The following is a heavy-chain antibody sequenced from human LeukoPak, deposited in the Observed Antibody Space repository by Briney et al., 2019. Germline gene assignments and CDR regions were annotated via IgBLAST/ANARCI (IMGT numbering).Heavy chain of an antibody. V-gene: IGHV3-23*01. CDR2: ITGSGADT. CDR3: VFGQLGVVPTHCNY. J-gene: IGHJ4*02. D-gene: IGHD3-3*01. CDR1: GFMFARYS. Sequence: GGSLRLSCAASGFMFARYSMSWVRQAPGKGLKWVLGITGSGADTDYSDSVKGRFSASRDNSKNMLYLHMNSLRAEDTAIYYCVFGQLGVVPTHCNYWGRGTLVTVSS.